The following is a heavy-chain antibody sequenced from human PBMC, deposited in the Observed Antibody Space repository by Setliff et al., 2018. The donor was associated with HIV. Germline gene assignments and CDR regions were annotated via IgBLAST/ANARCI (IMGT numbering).Heavy chain of an antibody. CDR3: ARDRGVYCISSSCYSPVDAFDI. CDR2: IIPIFDTA. D-gene: IGHD2-2*01. J-gene: IGHJ3*02. Sequence: SVKVSCKASGGTFSSSAISWVRQAPGQGLEWMGGIIPIFDTANYAQKFQGRVTITADESTSTAYMELRSLRSDDTAVYYCARDRGVYCISSSCYSPVDAFDIWGQGTMVTVSS. CDR1: GGTFSSSA. V-gene: IGHV1-69*13.